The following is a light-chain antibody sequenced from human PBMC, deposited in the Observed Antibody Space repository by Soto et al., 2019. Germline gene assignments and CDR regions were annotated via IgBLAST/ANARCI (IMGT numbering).Light chain of an antibody. CDR2: DVT. J-gene: IGLJ1*01. CDR3: ASITRSSTSV. V-gene: IGLV2-14*01. Sequence: QSVLSQPASLAGSPAQSITISCAGTSSDVGGYEYVSWYQHQPDKAPKLIIYDVTNRPSGVSTRFSGSKSGNTASLTISGIQTEDEADYYCASITRSSTSVFGTGTKVT. CDR1: SSDVGGYEY.